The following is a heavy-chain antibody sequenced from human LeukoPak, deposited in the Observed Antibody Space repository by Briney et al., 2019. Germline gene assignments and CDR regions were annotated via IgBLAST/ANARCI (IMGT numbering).Heavy chain of an antibody. Sequence: GGSLRLSCAASGFTFSNYGMSWVCQAPGKGLEWVSGISGGDGTTYYADSVKGRFTISRDNSKSTLYLQMSCLRAEDTAVYYCAKGHYYDGSGSYADYWGQGTLVTVSS. D-gene: IGHD3-10*01. CDR1: GFTFSNYG. V-gene: IGHV3-23*01. CDR2: ISGGDGTT. CDR3: AKGHYYDGSGSYADY. J-gene: IGHJ4*02.